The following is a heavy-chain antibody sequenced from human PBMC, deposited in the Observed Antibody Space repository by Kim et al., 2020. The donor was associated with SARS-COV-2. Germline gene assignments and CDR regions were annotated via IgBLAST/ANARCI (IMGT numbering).Heavy chain of an antibody. D-gene: IGHD4-17*01. Sequence: YVKGRFTISRDKSKNTLYLQMNSLRAEDTAVYYCAKDPTLEDYGDYDADYWGQGTLVTVSS. V-gene: IGHV3-30*02. J-gene: IGHJ4*02. CDR3: AKDPTLEDYGDYDADY.